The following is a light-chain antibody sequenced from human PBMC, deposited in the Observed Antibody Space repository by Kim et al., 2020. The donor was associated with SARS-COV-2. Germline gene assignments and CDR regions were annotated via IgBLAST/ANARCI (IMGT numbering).Light chain of an antibody. CDR1: QSVSGY. CDR3: QQRISWPLT. V-gene: IGKV3-11*01. Sequence: EIVLTQSPATLSLSPGDRATLSCRASQSVSGYLVWYQQKPGQAPRLLIYDASNRATGIPARFSGSGSGTDFTLTISSLEPEDFAIYYCQQRISWPLTFGGGTKVDIK. CDR2: DAS. J-gene: IGKJ4*01.